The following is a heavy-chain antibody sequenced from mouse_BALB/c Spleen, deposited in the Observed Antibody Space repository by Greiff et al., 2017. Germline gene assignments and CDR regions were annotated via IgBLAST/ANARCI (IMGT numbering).Heavy chain of an antibody. J-gene: IGHJ3*01. Sequence: EVKLMESGPELVKPGASVKMSCKASGYTFTSYVMHWVKQKPGQGLEWIGYINPYNDGTKYNEKFKGKATLTSDKSSSTAYMELSSLTSEDSAVYYCARPMMTTGFAYWGQGTLVTVSA. CDR3: ARPMMTTGFAY. CDR2: INPYNDGT. V-gene: IGHV1-14*01. D-gene: IGHD2-4*01. CDR1: GYTFTSYV.